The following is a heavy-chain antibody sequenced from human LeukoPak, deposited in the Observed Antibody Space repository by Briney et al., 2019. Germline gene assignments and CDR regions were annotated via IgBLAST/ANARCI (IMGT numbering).Heavy chain of an antibody. V-gene: IGHV3-23*01. CDR1: GFTFSNYA. CDR2: INGRGGST. CDR3: ARRSGIAVAGAFDY. J-gene: IGHJ4*02. Sequence: AGGSLRLSCAASGFTFSNYAMSWVRQAPGKGLEWVSSINGRGGSTYYADSVKGRFTISRDNSKNTLYLQMNSLRAEDTAVYYCARRSGIAVAGAFDYWGQGTLVTVSS. D-gene: IGHD6-19*01.